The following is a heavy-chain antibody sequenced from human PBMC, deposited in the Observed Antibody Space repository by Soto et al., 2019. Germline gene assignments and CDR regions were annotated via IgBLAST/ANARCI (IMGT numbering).Heavy chain of an antibody. J-gene: IGHJ5*02. D-gene: IGHD3-16*01. V-gene: IGHV1-46*01. CDR1: GYTYTGYY. CDR3: ARSSGGVFGIIIEGTNWFAP. CDR2: ISPNGGST. Sequence: ASVKVSFQASGYTYTGYYMQWVREAPEQGLQWMGWISPNGGSTRFAQKFQGRVTMTSDTSTSTVYMELRGLTSEDTAVYYCARSSGGVFGIIIEGTNWFAPWGQGTLVTVSS.